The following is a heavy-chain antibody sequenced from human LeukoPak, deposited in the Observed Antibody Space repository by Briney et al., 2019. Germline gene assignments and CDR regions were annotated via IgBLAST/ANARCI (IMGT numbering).Heavy chain of an antibody. J-gene: IGHJ5*02. D-gene: IGHD2-2*01. CDR2: INYSGNT. CDR1: GGSISSGDYY. V-gene: IGHV4-30-4*08. CDR3: ASTNCSSASCYGANWFDP. Sequence: SQTLSLTCTVSGGSISSGDYYWSWIRQPPGKGLEWIGYINYSGNTFHYNPSLKNRVTISVDTSKNRFSLRLSSVTAADTAVYYCASTNCSSASCYGANWFDPWGQGTLVTVSS.